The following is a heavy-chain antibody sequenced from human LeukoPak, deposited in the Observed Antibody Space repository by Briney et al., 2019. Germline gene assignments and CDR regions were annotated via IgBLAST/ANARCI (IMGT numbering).Heavy chain of an antibody. Sequence: GESLKISCKGSGYSFTSYWIGWLRQMPGKGLEWMGIIYPGDSDTRYSPSFQGQVTISADKSISTAYLQWSSLKASDTAMYYCARQNDILTGYFPNYYYYGMDVWGQGTTVTVSS. CDR1: GYSFTSYW. CDR3: ARQNDILTGYFPNYYYYGMDV. J-gene: IGHJ6*02. D-gene: IGHD3-9*01. V-gene: IGHV5-51*01. CDR2: IYPGDSDT.